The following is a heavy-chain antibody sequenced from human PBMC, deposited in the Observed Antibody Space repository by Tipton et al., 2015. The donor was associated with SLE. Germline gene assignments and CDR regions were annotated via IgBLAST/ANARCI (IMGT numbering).Heavy chain of an antibody. V-gene: IGHV4-30-4*01. Sequence: TLSLTCNVSGDSISSGNYYWSWIRQHPGKGLEWIGYIHYSGSTYSYPSLKSRVSFSIDTSKHQFSLKLNSVTAADTAVYYCARRHYSGPFDSWGQGTLVTVSS. CDR1: GDSISSGNYY. J-gene: IGHJ4*02. D-gene: IGHD5-12*01. CDR2: IHYSGST. CDR3: ARRHYSGPFDS.